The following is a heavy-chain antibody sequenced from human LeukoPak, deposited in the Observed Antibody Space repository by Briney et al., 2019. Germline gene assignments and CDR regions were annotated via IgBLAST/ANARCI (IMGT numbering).Heavy chain of an antibody. D-gene: IGHD3-16*01. Sequence: GGSLRLSCAASGFTFSSYGVHWVRQAPGKGLEWVAVISYDGSNKYYADSVKGRFTISRDNSKNTLYLQMNSLRAEDTAVYYCAKGWIAYDYVWGSPDIIDYWGQGTLVTVSS. CDR3: AKGWIAYDYVWGSPDIIDY. V-gene: IGHV3-30*18. CDR1: GFTFSSYG. J-gene: IGHJ4*02. CDR2: ISYDGSNK.